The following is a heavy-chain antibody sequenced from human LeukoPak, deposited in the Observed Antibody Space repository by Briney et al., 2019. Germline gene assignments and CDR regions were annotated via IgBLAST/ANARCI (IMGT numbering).Heavy chain of an antibody. CDR2: ISGSGGST. CDR3: APLHCSSTSCPCFDY. V-gene: IGHV3-23*01. Sequence: GGSLRLSCAASGFTFSSYAMSWVRQAPGKGLEWVSAISGSGGSTYYADSVKGRFTISRDNSKNTLYLQMNSLRAEDTAVYYCAPLHCSSTSCPCFDYWGQGTLVTVSS. CDR1: GFTFSSYA. D-gene: IGHD2-2*01. J-gene: IGHJ4*02.